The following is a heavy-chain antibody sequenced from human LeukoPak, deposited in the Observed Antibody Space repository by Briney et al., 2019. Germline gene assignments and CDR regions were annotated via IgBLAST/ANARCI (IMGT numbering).Heavy chain of an antibody. D-gene: IGHD3-10*01. Sequence: SETLSLTCTVSGGSISSYYWGWIRQPPGRGLEWIGHIYYSGSTKYSPSLKSRVTMSVDTSKNQFSLTLSSVTAADTAVYYCARAFVRGVSSYYFYMDVWGKGATVTISS. CDR1: GGSISSYY. V-gene: IGHV4-59*01. J-gene: IGHJ6*03. CDR2: IYYSGST. CDR3: ARAFVRGVSSYYFYMDV.